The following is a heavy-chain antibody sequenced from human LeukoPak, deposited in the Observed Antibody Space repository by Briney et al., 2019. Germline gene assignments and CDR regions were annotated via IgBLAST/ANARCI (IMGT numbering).Heavy chain of an antibody. V-gene: IGHV3-7*01. J-gene: IGHJ6*03. CDR3: AREDYGNYYYYYMDV. CDR2: IKQDGSEK. Sequence: GGSLRLSCAASGFTFSSYWMSWVRQAPGKGLEWVANIKQDGSEKYYVDSVKGRFTISGDNAKNSLYLQMNSLRAEDTAVYYCAREDYGNYYYYYMDVWGKGTTVTVSS. D-gene: IGHD4-17*01. CDR1: GFTFSSYW.